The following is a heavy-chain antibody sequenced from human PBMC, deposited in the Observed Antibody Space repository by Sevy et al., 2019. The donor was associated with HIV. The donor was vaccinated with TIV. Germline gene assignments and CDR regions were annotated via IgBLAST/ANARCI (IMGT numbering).Heavy chain of an antibody. D-gene: IGHD3-22*01. V-gene: IGHV3-9*01. Sequence: GGSLRLSCAASGFTFDDYAMHWVRQAPGKGLEWVSGISWNSGSIGYADSVKGRFTISRDNAKNSLYLQMNSLRAEDTALYYCAKEARGTTYYYDSSGYHYYDYGMDVWGQGTTVTVSS. J-gene: IGHJ6*02. CDR2: ISWNSGSI. CDR3: AKEARGTTYYYDSSGYHYYDYGMDV. CDR1: GFTFDDYA.